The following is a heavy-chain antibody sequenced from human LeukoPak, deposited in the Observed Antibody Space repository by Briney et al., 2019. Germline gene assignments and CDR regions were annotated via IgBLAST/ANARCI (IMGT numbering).Heavy chain of an antibody. CDR2: IFYSGST. J-gene: IGHJ4*02. CDR3: ARGGRRSGYYYVTYGY. V-gene: IGHV4-59*12. D-gene: IGHD3-22*01. Sequence: SETLSLTCTVSGGSIRDWIRQPPGKGLEWIGNIFYSGSTYYNSSLKSRLTISVDTSKNQFSLKLSSVTAADTAVYYCARGGRRSGYYYVTYGYWGQGTLVTVSS. CDR1: GGSI.